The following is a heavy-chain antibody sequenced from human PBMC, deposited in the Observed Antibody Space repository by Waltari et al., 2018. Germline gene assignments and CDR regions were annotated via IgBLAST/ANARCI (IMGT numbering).Heavy chain of an antibody. CDR3: ARDSVVVAATYNWFDP. Sequence: QVQLQESGPGLVKPSETLSLTCAVSGYSISSGYYWGWIRQPPGKGLEWIGSIYHSGSTYYNPSLKSRVTISVDTSKNQFSLKLSSVTAADTAVYYCARDSVVVAATYNWFDPWGQGTLVTVSS. V-gene: IGHV4-38-2*02. CDR1: GYSISSGYY. J-gene: IGHJ5*02. D-gene: IGHD2-15*01. CDR2: IYHSGST.